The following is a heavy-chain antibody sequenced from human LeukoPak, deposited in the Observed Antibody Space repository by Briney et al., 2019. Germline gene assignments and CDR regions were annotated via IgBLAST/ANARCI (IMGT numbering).Heavy chain of an antibody. CDR2: IYSGGST. J-gene: IGHJ4*02. Sequence: GGSLRLSCAASGFTVSSNYVSWVRQAPGKGLEWVSVIYSGGSTYYADSVKGRFTISRDNSKNTLYLQMNSLRAEDTAVYYCASEWGAVAGLRWGQGTLVTVCS. CDR1: GFTVSSNY. CDR3: ASEWGAVAGLR. D-gene: IGHD6-19*01. V-gene: IGHV3-53*01.